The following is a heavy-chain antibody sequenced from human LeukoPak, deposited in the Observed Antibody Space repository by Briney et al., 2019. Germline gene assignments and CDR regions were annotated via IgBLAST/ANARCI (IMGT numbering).Heavy chain of an antibody. J-gene: IGHJ3*02. D-gene: IGHD5-18*01. CDR1: EFTLSDSY. V-gene: IGHV3-11*01. Sequence: GGSLRLSCAASEFTLSDSYMNWIRQAPGKGLGWISYITTSGSAKHYADSVKGRFSISRDNAKNSLYLQMNSLRAEDTAVYYCARSGYGYGDAFDIWGQGTMVTVSS. CDR2: ITTSGSAK. CDR3: ARSGYGYGDAFDI.